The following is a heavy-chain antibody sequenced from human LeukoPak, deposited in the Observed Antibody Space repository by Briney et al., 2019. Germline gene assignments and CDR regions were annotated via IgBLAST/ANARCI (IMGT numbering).Heavy chain of an antibody. J-gene: IGHJ4*02. CDR1: GFTFSSYA. CDR3: AREVGATLFDY. D-gene: IGHD1-26*01. CDR2: ISYDGSNK. Sequence: GRSLRLSCAASGFTFSSYAMHWVRQAPGKGLEWVAVISYDGSNKYYADSVKGRFTISRDNSKNTLYLQMNSLRAEDTAVYYCAREVGATLFDYWGQGTLVTVSS. V-gene: IGHV3-30-3*01.